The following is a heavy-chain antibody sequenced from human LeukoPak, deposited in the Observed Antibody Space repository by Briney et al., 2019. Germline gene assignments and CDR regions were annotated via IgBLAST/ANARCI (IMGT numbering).Heavy chain of an antibody. J-gene: IGHJ4*02. CDR1: GFTFSSYS. V-gene: IGHV3-48*02. Sequence: GGSLRLSCAASGFTFSSYSMNWVRQAPGKGLEWVSYISSSSSTIYYADSVKGRFTISRDNAKNSLYLQMNSLRDGDTAVYYCARGGSSCFDYWGQGTLVTVSS. CDR2: ISSSSSTI. D-gene: IGHD6-13*01. CDR3: ARGGSSCFDY.